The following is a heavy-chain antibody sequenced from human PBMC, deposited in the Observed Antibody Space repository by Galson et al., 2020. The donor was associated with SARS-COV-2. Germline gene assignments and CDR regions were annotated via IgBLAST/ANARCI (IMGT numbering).Heavy chain of an antibody. CDR2: IYPGDSDT. CDR1: EYSRPSYW. J-gene: IGHJ5*02. V-gene: IGHV5-51*01. CDR3: ARHLGGRAYSSPFDP. Sequence: KTCCTGSEYSRPSYWSGWVRQTPGKGLEWKEIIYPGDSDTRYSPSFQGQVTISADKSISTAYLQWSSLKASDTAMYYCARHLGGRAYSSPFDPWGQGTLVTVSS. D-gene: IGHD6-13*01.